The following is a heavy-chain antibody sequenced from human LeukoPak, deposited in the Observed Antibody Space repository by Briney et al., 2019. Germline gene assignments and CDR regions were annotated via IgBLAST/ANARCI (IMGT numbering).Heavy chain of an antibody. V-gene: IGHV4-39*07. CDR3: ARVPDYGDSYWYFDL. D-gene: IGHD4-17*01. Sequence: PSETLSLTCTVSGGSISSSSYYWGWIRQPPGKGLEWIGSIYYSGSTYYNPSLKSRVTISVDTSKNQFSLKLSSVTAADTAVYYCARVPDYGDSYWYFDLWGRGTLVTVSS. J-gene: IGHJ2*01. CDR2: IYYSGST. CDR1: GGSISSSSYY.